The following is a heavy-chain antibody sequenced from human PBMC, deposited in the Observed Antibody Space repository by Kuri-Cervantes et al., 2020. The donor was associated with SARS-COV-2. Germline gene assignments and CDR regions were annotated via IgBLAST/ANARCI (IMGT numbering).Heavy chain of an antibody. CDR3: ATYPANWGKGGAFDI. CDR2: FDPEDGET. V-gene: IGHV1-24*01. CDR1: GYTLTELS. J-gene: IGHJ3*02. D-gene: IGHD7-27*01. Sequence: ASVKVSCKVSGYTLTELSMHWVRQAPGKGLEWMGGFDPEDGETIYAQKFQGRVTMTEDTSTGTAYMELSSLRSEDTAVYYCATYPANWGKGGAFDIWGQGTMVTVSS.